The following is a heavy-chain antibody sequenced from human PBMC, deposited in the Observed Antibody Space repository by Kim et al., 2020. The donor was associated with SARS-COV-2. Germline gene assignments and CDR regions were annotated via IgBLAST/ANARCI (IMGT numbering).Heavy chain of an antibody. J-gene: IGHJ4*02. V-gene: IGHV3-74*01. CDR2: INPDGSFP. Sequence: GGSLRLSCAASGFTFSSYWIQWVRQAPGMGLVWVSRINPDGSFPIYADSVKGRFTVSRDNAKNTVTLQMNSLRAEDTAVYYCGRGRIGCQSCVDYWSQGILVTVSS. CDR1: GFTFSSYW. D-gene: IGHD6-19*01. CDR3: GRGRIGCQSCVDY.